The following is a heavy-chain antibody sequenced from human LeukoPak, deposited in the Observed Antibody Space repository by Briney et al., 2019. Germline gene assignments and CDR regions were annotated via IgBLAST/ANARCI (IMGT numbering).Heavy chain of an antibody. D-gene: IGHD6-19*01. CDR1: GGSISSGGYY. Sequence: PSQTLSLTCTVSGGSISSGGYYWSWIRQPPGKGLEWIGYIYHSGSTYYNPSLKSRVTISVDTSKNQFSLKLSSVTAADTAVYYCAREEGSIAVAGFTTDYWGQGTLVTVSS. V-gene: IGHV4-30-2*01. CDR2: IYHSGST. CDR3: AREEGSIAVAGFTTDY. J-gene: IGHJ4*02.